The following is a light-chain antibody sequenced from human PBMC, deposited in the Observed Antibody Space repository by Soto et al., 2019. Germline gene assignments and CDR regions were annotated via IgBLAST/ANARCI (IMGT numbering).Light chain of an antibody. Sequence: RVMAQSPTTLSVSPGERAPLSCRASQSVSSNLAWYQQKPGQAPRLLIYGASTKATGIPARFSGSGSGTEFTLTISSLQSEDFAVYYCQQYNNWPWTFGQGTKVDIK. CDR3: QQYNNWPWT. CDR2: GAS. V-gene: IGKV3-15*01. CDR1: QSVSSN. J-gene: IGKJ1*01.